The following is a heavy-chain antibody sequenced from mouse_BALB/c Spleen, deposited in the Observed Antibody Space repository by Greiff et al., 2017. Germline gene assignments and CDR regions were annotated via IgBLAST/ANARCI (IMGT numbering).Heavy chain of an antibody. Sequence: EVKVEESGGGLVKPGGSLKLSCAASGFTFSSYAMSWVRQSPEKRLEWVAEISSGGSYTYYPDTVTGRFTISRDNAKNTLYLEMSSLRSEDTAMYYCARGGYYGSSYVMDYWGQGTSVTVSS. J-gene: IGHJ4*01. CDR3: ARGGYYGSSYVMDY. D-gene: IGHD1-1*01. V-gene: IGHV5-9-4*01. CDR2: ISSGGSYT. CDR1: GFTFSSYA.